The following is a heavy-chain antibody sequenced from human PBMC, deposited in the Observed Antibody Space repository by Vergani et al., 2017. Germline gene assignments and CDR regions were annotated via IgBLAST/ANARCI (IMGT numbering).Heavy chain of an antibody. J-gene: IGHJ6*02. V-gene: IGHV4-39*07. CDR3: AISNGSGSYSGLYYYYGMDV. D-gene: IGHD3-10*01. CDR2: IYYSGST. Sequence: QLQLQESGPGLVKPSETLSLTCTVSGGSISSSSYYWGWIRQPPGKGLEWIGSIYYSGSTYYNPSLKSRVTISVDTSKNQFSLKLSSVTAADTAVYYCAISNGSGSYSGLYYYYGMDVWGQGP. CDR1: GGSISSSSYY.